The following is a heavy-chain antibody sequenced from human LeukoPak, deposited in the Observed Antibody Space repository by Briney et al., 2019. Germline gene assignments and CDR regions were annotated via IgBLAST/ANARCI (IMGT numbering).Heavy chain of an antibody. Sequence: GGSLRLSCEPSGFPFSSYWMLWVRRAPGKGLVWVSRISGDGTIKTYADFVRGRFTISRDNTKNILYLQMNSLRVEDTAIYFCSRSQFDYWGQGVLATVSS. J-gene: IGHJ4*02. CDR2: ISGDGTIK. CDR3: SRSQFDY. V-gene: IGHV3-74*03. CDR1: GFPFSSYW.